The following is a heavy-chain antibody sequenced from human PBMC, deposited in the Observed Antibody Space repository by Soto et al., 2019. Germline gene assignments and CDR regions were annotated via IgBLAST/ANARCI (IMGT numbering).Heavy chain of an antibody. CDR2: ISSSGSFM. J-gene: IGHJ5*01. V-gene: IGHV3-21*01. Sequence: EVQLVESGGGLVKPGGSLRLSCAASGFSFSSDSMGWVRQAPGKGLEWVSSISSSGSFMNYADSVKGRFTISRDNAKNSLYLPMPSLKVEDPAVYYCARDPPTGSTLDWFDSWGQGTLVTVSS. CDR3: ARDPPTGSTLDWFDS. CDR1: GFSFSSDS. D-gene: IGHD1-7*01.